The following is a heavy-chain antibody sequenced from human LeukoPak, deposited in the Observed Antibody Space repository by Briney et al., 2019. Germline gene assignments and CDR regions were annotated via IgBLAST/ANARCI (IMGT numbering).Heavy chain of an antibody. Sequence: GGSLRLSCVASGFTFSAYGLHWVRQAPGKGLEWVSYISSSGSTIYYADSVKGRFTISRDNAKNSLYLQMNSLRAEDTAVYYCAELGITMIGGVWGKGTTVTISS. J-gene: IGHJ6*04. CDR2: ISSSGSTI. D-gene: IGHD3-10*02. V-gene: IGHV3-48*04. CDR1: GFTFSAYG. CDR3: AELGITMIGGV.